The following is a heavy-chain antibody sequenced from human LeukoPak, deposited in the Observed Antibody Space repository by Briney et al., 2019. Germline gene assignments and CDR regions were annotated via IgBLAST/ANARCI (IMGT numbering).Heavy chain of an antibody. D-gene: IGHD1-1*01. CDR2: INWNGNTV. V-gene: IGHV3-9*01. J-gene: IGHJ4*02. CDR3: AKGSLSLATAPFNF. CDR1: GFTFDNFA. Sequence: GGSLRLFCTVSGFTFDNFAMNWVRQLPGKGLQWVSGINWNGNTVGYADSVKGRFTISRDNAKNSLYLEMNNLRTEDTALYYCAKGSLSLATAPFNFWGQGTPVTVSS.